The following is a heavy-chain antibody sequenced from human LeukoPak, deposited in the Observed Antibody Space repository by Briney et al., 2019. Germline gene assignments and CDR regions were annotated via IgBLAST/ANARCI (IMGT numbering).Heavy chain of an antibody. CDR1: GDSVSSKSTA. CDR3: ARRLTQYDCFDP. V-gene: IGHV6-1*01. Sequence: SQTLSLTCAISGDSVSSKSTAWNWIRQSPSRGLEWLGRTYYRSTWYNDYAVSVRGRITVNPDTSKNQFSLHLNSVTPEDTAVYYCARRLTQYDCFDPWGQGILVTVSS. CDR2: TYYRSTWYN. J-gene: IGHJ5*02. D-gene: IGHD2-2*01.